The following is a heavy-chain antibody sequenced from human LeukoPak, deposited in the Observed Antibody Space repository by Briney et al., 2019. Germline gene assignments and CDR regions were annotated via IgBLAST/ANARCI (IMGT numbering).Heavy chain of an antibody. CDR1: GGSISSSSYY. Sequence: SETLSLTCTVSGGSISSSSYYWGWIRQPPGKGLEWIGSIYYSGSTYYNPSLKSRVTISVDTSKNQFSLKLSSVTAADTAVYYCARGPTPSAFDIWGQGTMVTVSS. CDR2: IYYSGST. J-gene: IGHJ3*02. CDR3: ARGPTPSAFDI. D-gene: IGHD4-17*01. V-gene: IGHV4-39*01.